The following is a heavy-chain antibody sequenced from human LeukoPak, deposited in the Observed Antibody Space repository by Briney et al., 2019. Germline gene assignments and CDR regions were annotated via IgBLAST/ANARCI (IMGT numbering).Heavy chain of an antibody. CDR2: ISGSGGST. J-gene: IGHJ4*02. CDR3: AIRVQDDILTGYAGY. D-gene: IGHD3-9*01. CDR1: GFTFSSYA. V-gene: IGHV3-23*01. Sequence: PGGSLRLSCAASGFTFSSYAMSWVRQAPGKGLEWVSAISGSGGSTYYADSVKGRFTISRDNSKNTLYLQMNSLRAEDTAVYYCAIRVQDDILTGYAGYWGQGTLVTVSS.